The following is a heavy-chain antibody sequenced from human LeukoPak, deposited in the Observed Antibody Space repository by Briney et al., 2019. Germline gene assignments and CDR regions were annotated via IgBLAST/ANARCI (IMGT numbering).Heavy chain of an antibody. V-gene: IGHV3-30-3*01. CDR1: GLTFNNYA. Sequence: GGSLRLSCAASGLTFNNYAMYWVRQAPGKGLEWLASITSDGNKEFHADSVKGRFTISRDNFRSTLYLQMNSLRLEDTAIYYCAKGGSYYYYYGMDVWGQGTTVTVSS. CDR3: AKGGSYYYYYGMDV. CDR2: ITSDGNKE. J-gene: IGHJ6*02. D-gene: IGHD3-10*01.